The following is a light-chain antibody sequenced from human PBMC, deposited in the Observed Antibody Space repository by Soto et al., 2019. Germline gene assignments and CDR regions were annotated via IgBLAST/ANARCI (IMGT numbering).Light chain of an antibody. V-gene: IGKV3-20*01. CDR1: QSIDSSY. CDR3: QQYGSSPLA. J-gene: IGKJ4*01. Sequence: EIVLTQSPGTLSLAPGERVTLSYRASQSIDSSYLGWYQQKPGQAPRLLVFAASNRATGIPDRFSGSGSGTDFTLTITRLEPEDFAVYYCQQYGSSPLAFGGGTRVEIK. CDR2: AAS.